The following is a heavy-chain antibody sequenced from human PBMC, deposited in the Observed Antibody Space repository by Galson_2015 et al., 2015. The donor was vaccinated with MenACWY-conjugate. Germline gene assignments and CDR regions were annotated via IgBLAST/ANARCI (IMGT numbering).Heavy chain of an antibody. CDR3: AREYNK. J-gene: IGHJ4*02. CDR2: IYSSGST. D-gene: IGHD1-14*01. V-gene: IGHV4-61*01. CDR1: GGSVSSGSY. Sequence: TVSGGSVSSGSYWTWIRQPPGKGLEWIGLIYSSGSTKYNPSLKSRVTISLDMSKNQVSLKLSSVTAADTAVYYCAREYNKWGQGTLVTVSS.